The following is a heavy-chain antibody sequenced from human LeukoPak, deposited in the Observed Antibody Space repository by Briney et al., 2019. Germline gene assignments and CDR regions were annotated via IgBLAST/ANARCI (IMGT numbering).Heavy chain of an antibody. CDR1: GFTFSSYG. J-gene: IGHJ4*02. CDR3: ARESGVVPAEMSPLDY. Sequence: RRSLRLSCAASGFTFSSYGMHWVRQAPGKGLEWVAVIWYDGSNKYYADSVKGRFTISRDNSKNTLYLQMNSLRAEDTAVYYCARESGVVPAEMSPLDYWGQGTLVTVSS. V-gene: IGHV3-33*01. D-gene: IGHD2-2*01. CDR2: IWYDGSNK.